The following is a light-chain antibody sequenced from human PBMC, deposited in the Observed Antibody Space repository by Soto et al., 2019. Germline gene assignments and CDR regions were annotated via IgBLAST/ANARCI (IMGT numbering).Light chain of an antibody. V-gene: IGKV3-15*01. CDR3: QQYDNWPPYT. CDR1: QSVGRN. J-gene: IGKJ2*01. CDR2: GAS. Sequence: IVMTQSPATLSVSPGERATLSCRASQSVGRNLAWYQQKPGQAPRLLIYGASTRATGLPARFSGSGSGTEFTLTISSLQSEDFAVYYCQQYDNWPPYTFGQGTKLEIK.